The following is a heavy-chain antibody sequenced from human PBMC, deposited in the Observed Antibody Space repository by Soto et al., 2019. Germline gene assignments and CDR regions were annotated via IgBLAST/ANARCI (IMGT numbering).Heavy chain of an antibody. J-gene: IGHJ5*02. CDR3: ARGDFDT. Sequence: EVQLVESGGGLIQPGGSLRLSCAASGFTVTTNYMSWVRQAPGKGLEWVSIISSGGNTYYADSVKGRFTISRDNPKNTLYLQINSLRGEDTAVYFCARGDFDTWGQGTLVTVSS. CDR1: GFTVTTNY. CDR2: ISSGGNT. V-gene: IGHV3-53*01.